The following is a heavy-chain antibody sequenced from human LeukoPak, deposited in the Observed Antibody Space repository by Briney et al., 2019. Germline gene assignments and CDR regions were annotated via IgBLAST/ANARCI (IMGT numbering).Heavy chain of an antibody. CDR3: ARNNGMDV. CDR2: VNRDGSET. Sequence: AGGSLRLSCAASGFTFSSYWMTWVRQVPGRGPEWVANVNRDGSETYYLDSVKGRFTIPKDNAKNSLYLQMNSLRAEDTALYHCARNNGMDVWGQGTTVIVSS. V-gene: IGHV3-7*03. CDR1: GFTFSSYW. J-gene: IGHJ6*02.